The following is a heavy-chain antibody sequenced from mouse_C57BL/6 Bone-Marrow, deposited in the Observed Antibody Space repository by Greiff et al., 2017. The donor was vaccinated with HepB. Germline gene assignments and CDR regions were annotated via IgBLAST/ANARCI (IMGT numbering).Heavy chain of an antibody. CDR3: ARAGGNHPFYAMDY. D-gene: IGHD2-1*01. Sequence: EVQLQESGPGLVKPSQSLSLTCSVTGYSITSGYYWNWIRQFPGNKLEWMGYISYDGSNNYNPSLKNRISITRDTSKNQFFLKLNSVTTEDTATYYCARAGGNHPFYAMDYWGQGTSVTVSS. V-gene: IGHV3-6*01. J-gene: IGHJ4*01. CDR2: ISYDGSN. CDR1: GYSITSGYY.